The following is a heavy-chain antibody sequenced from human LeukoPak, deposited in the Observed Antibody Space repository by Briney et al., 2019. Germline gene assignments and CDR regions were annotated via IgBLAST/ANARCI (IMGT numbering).Heavy chain of an antibody. V-gene: IGHV4-61*02. D-gene: IGHD3-16*02. CDR1: GGSISSGSYY. CDR2: IYTSGST. Sequence: SQTLSLTCTVSGGSISSGSYYWSWIRQPAGKGLEWIGRIYTSGSTTYNSSLKSRVTISLDTSKNHFSLKLSSVTAADTAVYYCARVQFKHDYVWGSYRYIEYFDYWGQGTLVTVSS. J-gene: IGHJ4*02. CDR3: ARVQFKHDYVWGSYRYIEYFDY.